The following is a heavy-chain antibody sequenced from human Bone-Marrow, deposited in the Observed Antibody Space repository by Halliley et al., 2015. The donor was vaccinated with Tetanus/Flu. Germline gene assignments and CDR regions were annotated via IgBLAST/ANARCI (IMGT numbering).Heavy chain of an antibody. CDR3: TRGGGWLTDV. CDR2: IHYSGHT. D-gene: IGHD6-19*01. J-gene: IGHJ6*02. Sequence: GKGLGWIGNIHYSGHTNYNPSLRSRVIISLDTSNNQISLKVNSGTAADTALYYCTRGGGWLTDVWGQGTTVTVSS. V-gene: IGHV4-61*10.